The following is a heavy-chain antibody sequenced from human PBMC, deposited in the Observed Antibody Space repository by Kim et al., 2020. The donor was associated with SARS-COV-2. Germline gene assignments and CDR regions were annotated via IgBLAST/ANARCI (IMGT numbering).Heavy chain of an antibody. CDR3: AKDREQWLFSSYFQH. CDR1: GFTFSSYA. Sequence: GGSLRLSCAASGFTFSSYAMSWVRQAPGKGLEWVSAISGSGGSTYYADSVKGRFTISRDNSKNTLYLQMNSLRAEDTAVYYCAKDREQWLFSSYFQHWGQGTLVTVSS. D-gene: IGHD6-19*01. J-gene: IGHJ1*01. CDR2: ISGSGGST. V-gene: IGHV3-23*01.